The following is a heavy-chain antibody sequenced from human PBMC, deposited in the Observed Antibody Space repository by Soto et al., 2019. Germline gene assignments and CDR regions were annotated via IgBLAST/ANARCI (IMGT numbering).Heavy chain of an antibody. D-gene: IGHD7-27*01. Sequence: LSLTCVVSGASITSENWWNWARQAPGKGLEWVGETSHSGITNYNPSLKSRATISVDLSRNQFSLKLDSVTAADTAVYYCAKDHTGADAFAIWGQGIMVTVSS. CDR2: TSHSGIT. CDR3: AKDHTGADAFAI. V-gene: IGHV4-4*02. CDR1: GASITSENW. J-gene: IGHJ3*02.